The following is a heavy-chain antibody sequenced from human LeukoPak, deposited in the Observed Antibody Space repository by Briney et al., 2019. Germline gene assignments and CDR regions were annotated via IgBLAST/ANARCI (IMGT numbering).Heavy chain of an antibody. Sequence: ASVKVSCKVSGYSLTELFMDWVRQAPGKGLEWMGGFDPEDGETIYAQKFQGRVTMTEDTSTDTAYMELSSLRSDDTAVYYCVREGVGGRYYGMDVWGQGTTVTVSS. J-gene: IGHJ6*02. V-gene: IGHV1-24*01. D-gene: IGHD3-10*01. CDR1: GYSLTELF. CDR3: VREGVGGRYYGMDV. CDR2: FDPEDGET.